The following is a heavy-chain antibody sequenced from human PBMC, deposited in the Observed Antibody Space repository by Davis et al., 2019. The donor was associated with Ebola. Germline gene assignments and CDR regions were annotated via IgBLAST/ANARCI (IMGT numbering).Heavy chain of an antibody. J-gene: IGHJ5*02. V-gene: IGHV1-8*01. CDR3: ARVRSGNYYDSSGYPHWFDP. D-gene: IGHD3-22*01. Sequence: AASVKVSCKASGYTFTSYDINWVRQATGQGLEWMGWMNPNSGNTGYAQKFQGRVTMTRNTSIRPAYMELSSLRSEDTAVYYCARVRSGNYYDSSGYPHWFDPWGQGTLVTVSS. CDR1: GYTFTSYD. CDR2: MNPNSGNT.